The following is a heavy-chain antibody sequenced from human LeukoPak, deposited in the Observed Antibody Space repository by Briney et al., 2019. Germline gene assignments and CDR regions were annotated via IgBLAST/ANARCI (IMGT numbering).Heavy chain of an antibody. Sequence: ASVTVSCTASGGTFSSYAISWVRQAPGQGLEWMGGIIPIFGTANYAQKFQGRVTITADKSTSTAYMELSRLRSDDTAVYYCARATRDFWSGPTKTGFDPWGQGTLVTVSS. CDR2: IIPIFGTA. V-gene: IGHV1-69*06. D-gene: IGHD3-3*01. CDR3: ARATRDFWSGPTKTGFDP. J-gene: IGHJ5*02. CDR1: GGTFSSYA.